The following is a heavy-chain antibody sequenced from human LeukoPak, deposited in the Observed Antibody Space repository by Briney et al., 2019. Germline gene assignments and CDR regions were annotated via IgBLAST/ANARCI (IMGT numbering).Heavy chain of an antibody. D-gene: IGHD6-13*01. Sequence: TFSSYWMSWVRQAPGKGLEWIGSMYYSGSTYYNPSLKSRVTISVDTSKNEFSLKLSSVTAADTAVYYCARHVTLTGIPLRQPNWFDPWGQGTLVTVSS. CDR2: MYYSGST. CDR1: TFSSYW. V-gene: IGHV4-39*01. J-gene: IGHJ5*02. CDR3: ARHVTLTGIPLRQPNWFDP.